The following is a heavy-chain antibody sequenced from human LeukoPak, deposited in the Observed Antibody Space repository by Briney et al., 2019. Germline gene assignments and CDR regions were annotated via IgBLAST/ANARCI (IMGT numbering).Heavy chain of an antibody. J-gene: IGHJ6*03. D-gene: IGHD1-26*01. CDR1: GGSISSYY. Sequence: PSETLSLTCTVSGGSISSYYWSWIRQPAGKGLEWIGRIYTSGSTNYNPSLKSRVTMSVDTSKNQFSLKLSSVTAADTAVYYRARDCSGSSTGYYYYMDVWGKGTTVTVSS. CDR2: IYTSGST. V-gene: IGHV4-4*07. CDR3: ARDCSGSSTGYYYYMDV.